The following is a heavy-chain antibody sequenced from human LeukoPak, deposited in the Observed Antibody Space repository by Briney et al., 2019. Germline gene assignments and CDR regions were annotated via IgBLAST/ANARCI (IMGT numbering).Heavy chain of an antibody. Sequence: GGSLRLSCAASGFTFSSYAMSWVRQAPGKGLEWVSAISGSGGSTYYADSVKGRFTISRDNSKNTLYLQMNSLRVEDTAVYYCAKAWVRYYDSSGYTDYWGQGTLVTVSS. V-gene: IGHV3-23*01. J-gene: IGHJ4*02. D-gene: IGHD3-22*01. CDR1: GFTFSSYA. CDR3: AKAWVRYYDSSGYTDY. CDR2: ISGSGGST.